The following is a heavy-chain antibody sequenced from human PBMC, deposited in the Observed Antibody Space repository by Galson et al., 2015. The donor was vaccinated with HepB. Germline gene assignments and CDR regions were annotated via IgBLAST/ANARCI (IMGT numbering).Heavy chain of an antibody. V-gene: IGHV4-34*01. J-gene: IGHJ4*02. Sequence: ETLSLTCAVYGGSFSDYSWTWIRHFPGKGLEWIGEINHGGSTNYNPSLKSRVTISMNTSKNQFSLNLTSVTAADTALYYCARANDYGPNLDSWGQGSLVTVSS. CDR1: GGSFSDYS. D-gene: IGHD4/OR15-4a*01. CDR3: ARANDYGPNLDS. CDR2: INHGGST.